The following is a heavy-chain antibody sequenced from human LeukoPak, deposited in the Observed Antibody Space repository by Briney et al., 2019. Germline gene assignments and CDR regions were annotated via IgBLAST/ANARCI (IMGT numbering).Heavy chain of an antibody. CDR3: AKVPAVVTRELDY. D-gene: IGHD4-23*01. J-gene: IGHJ4*02. CDR1: GFTFSSYG. V-gene: IGHV3-33*06. CDR2: IWYDGSNK. Sequence: PGGSLRLSCAASGFTFSSYGMHCVRQAPGKGLEWVAVIWYDGSNKYYADSVKGRFTISGDNSKNTLYLQMNSLRAEDTAVYYCAKVPAVVTRELDYWGQGTLVTVSS.